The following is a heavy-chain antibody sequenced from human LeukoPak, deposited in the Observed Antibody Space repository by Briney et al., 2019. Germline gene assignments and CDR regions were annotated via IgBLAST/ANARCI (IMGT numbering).Heavy chain of an antibody. J-gene: IGHJ3*02. D-gene: IGHD2-2*03. V-gene: IGHV4-4*07. CDR1: GGSISSYY. CDR2: IYTSGST. CDR3: ARDGYCSSTSCLDAFDI. Sequence: SETLSLTCTVSGGSISSYYWSWIRQPAGKGLEWIGRIYTSGSTNYTPSLKSRVTMSVDTSKNQFSLKLSSVTAADTAVYYCARDGYCSSTSCLDAFDIWGQGTMVTVSS.